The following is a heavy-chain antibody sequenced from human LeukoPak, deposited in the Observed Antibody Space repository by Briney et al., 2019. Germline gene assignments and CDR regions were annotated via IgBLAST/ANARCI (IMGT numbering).Heavy chain of an antibody. CDR3: AKQAVARPFDL. CDR2: ISSSSAYI. J-gene: IGHJ3*01. CDR1: GFIFSDYS. V-gene: IGHV3-21*06. Sequence: GGSLRLSCVASGFIFSDYSMDWVRQAPGKGLEWVSSISSSSAYIFYSDSVKGRFTISRDNAQSSLYLQMNSLRAGDTAVYYCAKQAVARPFDLWGQGTMVAVSS.